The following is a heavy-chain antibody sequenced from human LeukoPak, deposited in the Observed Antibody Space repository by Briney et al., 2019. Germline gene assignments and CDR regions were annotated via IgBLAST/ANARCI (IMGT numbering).Heavy chain of an antibody. CDR2: ISSSSSTI. J-gene: IGHJ4*02. CDR3: ARGGRCSGANCHATLYDY. CDR1: GFTFSSYS. Sequence: PGGSLRLSCAASGFTFSSYSMNWVRQAPGKGLEWVSYISSSSSTIYYADSVKGRFTISRDNAKNSLYLQMNGLRPEDTAIYYCARGGRCSGANCHATLYDYWGQGTVVTVSS. D-gene: IGHD2-15*01. V-gene: IGHV3-48*01.